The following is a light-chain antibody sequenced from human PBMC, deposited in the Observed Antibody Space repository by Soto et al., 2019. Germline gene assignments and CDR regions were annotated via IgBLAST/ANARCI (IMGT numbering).Light chain of an antibody. J-gene: IGKJ1*01. Sequence: EIVLTQSPATLSLSRGERATLSCRASQSVSNFLAWYQQKPGQAPRLLISDASNRATGIPGRFSGSGSGTDFSLTISSLEPEAFAVYYCQQRSNWPWTFGQGTKVEIK. V-gene: IGKV3-11*01. CDR2: DAS. CDR1: QSVSNF. CDR3: QQRSNWPWT.